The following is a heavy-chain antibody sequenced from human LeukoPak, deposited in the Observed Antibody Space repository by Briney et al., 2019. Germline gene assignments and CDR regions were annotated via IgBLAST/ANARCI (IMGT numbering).Heavy chain of an antibody. CDR3: ARLAGEQVIDWGFKFDY. D-gene: IGHD3-9*01. J-gene: IGHJ4*02. V-gene: IGHV4-39*01. Sequence: PSETLSLTCTVSGGSISSSSYYWGWIRQPPGKGLEWIGSIYYSGSTYYNPSLKSRVTISVDTSKNQFSLKLSSVTAADTAVYYCARLAGEQVIDWGFKFDYWGQGTLVTVSS. CDR2: IYYSGST. CDR1: GGSISSSSYY.